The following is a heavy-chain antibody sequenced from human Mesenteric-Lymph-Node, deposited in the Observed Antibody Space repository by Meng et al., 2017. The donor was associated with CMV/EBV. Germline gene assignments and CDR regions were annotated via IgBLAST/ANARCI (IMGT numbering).Heavy chain of an antibody. CDR2: ISPSTSYV. CDR3: ARGIWDGHDAFDI. CDR1: EFTFSRYS. Sequence: GGSLRLSCVASEFTFSRYSMTWVRQAPGKGLEWVSSISPSTSYVYYADSVKGRFTISRDNSKNTLYLQMNSLRAEDTAVYYCARGIWDGHDAFDIWGQGTMVTVSS. D-gene: IGHD1-26*01. V-gene: IGHV3-21*01. J-gene: IGHJ3*02.